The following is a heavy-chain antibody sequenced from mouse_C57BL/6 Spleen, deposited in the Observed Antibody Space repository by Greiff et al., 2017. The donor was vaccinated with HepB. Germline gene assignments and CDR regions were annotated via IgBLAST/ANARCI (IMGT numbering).Heavy chain of an antibody. CDR1: GFSLTSYG. Sequence: QVQLKESGPGLVQPSQSLSITCTVSGFSLTSYGVHWVRQSPGKGLEWLGVIWRGGSTDYNAAFMSRLSITKDNSKSQVFFKMNSLQADDTAIYYCAKSPFITTDYAMDYWGQGTSVTVSS. D-gene: IGHD1-1*01. CDR2: IWRGGST. V-gene: IGHV2-5*01. J-gene: IGHJ4*01. CDR3: AKSPFITTDYAMDY.